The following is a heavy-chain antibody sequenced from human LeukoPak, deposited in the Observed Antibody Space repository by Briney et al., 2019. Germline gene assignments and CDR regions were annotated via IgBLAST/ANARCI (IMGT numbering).Heavy chain of an antibody. CDR3: AKNRGYGDYYFDY. V-gene: IGHV3-23*01. J-gene: IGHJ4*02. CDR1: GFTFSSYG. Sequence: GGTLRLSCAASGFTFSSYGMSWVRQAPGKGLEWVSGISGSGSDGSTYYADSVKGRFTISRDNSKNTLYLQMDSLRAEDTAVYYCAKNRGYGDYYFDYWGQGTLVTVSS. D-gene: IGHD4-17*01. CDR2: ISGSGSDGST.